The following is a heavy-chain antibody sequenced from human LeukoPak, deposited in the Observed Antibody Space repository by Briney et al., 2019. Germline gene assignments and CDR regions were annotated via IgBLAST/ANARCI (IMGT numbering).Heavy chain of an antibody. Sequence: SETLSLTCTVSGGSISSSSYYWNWIRQPPGKGLEWIGYIYYTGSTNYNPSLNSRVTISVDTSKNQFSLKLSSVIAADTAVYYCARGDYYYYMDVWGKGTTVTVSS. V-gene: IGHV4-61*01. CDR3: ARGDYYYYMDV. CDR2: IYYTGST. J-gene: IGHJ6*03. CDR1: GGSISSSSYY.